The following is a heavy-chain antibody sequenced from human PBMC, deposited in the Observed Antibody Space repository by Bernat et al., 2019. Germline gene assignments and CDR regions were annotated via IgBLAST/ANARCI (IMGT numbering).Heavy chain of an antibody. J-gene: IGHJ4*02. CDR2: ISYDGRNQ. CDR1: GFTFSSSG. CDR3: ARDRAVGCTGGRCTPIDY. Sequence: QVQLVESGGGVVQPGRSLRLSCAASGFTFSSSGMHWVRQAPGKGLEWVAVISYDGRNQYYADSVKGRFTISRDNSKNTLDLQMNSLGVDDTAVFYCARDRAVGCTGGRCTPIDYWGQGTLVTVSS. V-gene: IGHV3-30*03. D-gene: IGHD2-8*02.